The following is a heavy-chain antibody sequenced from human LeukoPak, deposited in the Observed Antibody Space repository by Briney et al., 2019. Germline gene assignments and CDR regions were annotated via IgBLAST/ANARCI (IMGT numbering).Heavy chain of an antibody. Sequence: NPSQTLSLTCTVSGGSISSGSYYWSWIRQPPGKGLEWIGYIYYSGSTNYNPSLKSRVTISVDTSKNQFTLKLSSVTAADTAIYYCARGRYGWLPFDYWGQGTLVTVSS. V-gene: IGHV4-61*01. CDR2: IYYSGST. CDR3: ARGRYGWLPFDY. J-gene: IGHJ4*02. CDR1: GGSISSGSYY. D-gene: IGHD3-16*01.